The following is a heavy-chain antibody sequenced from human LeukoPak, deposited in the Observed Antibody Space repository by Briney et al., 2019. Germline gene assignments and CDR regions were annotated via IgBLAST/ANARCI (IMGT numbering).Heavy chain of an antibody. J-gene: IGHJ4*02. CDR1: GFTFSSYW. CDR3: ARGSGLRGFDY. Sequence: PGGPLRLSCAASGFTFSSYWMSWVRQAPGKGLEWVANIKTDGSEKYYVDSVRGRFTISRDNGNNSLYLQMNSLRAEDTAVYSCARGSGLRGFDYWGQGTLVTVSS. D-gene: IGHD3-10*01. CDR2: IKTDGSEK. V-gene: IGHV3-7*01.